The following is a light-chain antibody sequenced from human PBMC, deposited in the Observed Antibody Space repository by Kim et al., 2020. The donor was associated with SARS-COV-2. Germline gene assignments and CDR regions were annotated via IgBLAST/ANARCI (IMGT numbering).Light chain of an antibody. CDR2: GAS. V-gene: IGKV3-20*01. Sequence: EIVLTQSPGTLSLSPGERATLSCRASQSVGSNFLAWYQQKPGQAPRLLIYGASSRATGIPDRFSGSGSGTHFTLTISRLEPEDFAVYYCQQYGTSLFTFGPGTKVDIK. CDR1: QSVGSNF. J-gene: IGKJ3*01. CDR3: QQYGTSLFT.